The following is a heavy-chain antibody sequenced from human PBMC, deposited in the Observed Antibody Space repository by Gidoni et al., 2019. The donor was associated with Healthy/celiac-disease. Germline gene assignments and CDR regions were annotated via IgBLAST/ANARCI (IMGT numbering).Heavy chain of an antibody. CDR3: AKGPAWWELADFDY. CDR2: ISYDGSNK. CDR1: GFTFSSYG. Sequence: QVQLVESGGGVVQPGRSLRLSCAASGFTFSSYGMHWVRQAPGKGLEWVAVISYDGSNKYYADSVKGRFTISRDNSKNTLYLQMNSLRAEDTAVYYCAKGPAWWELADFDYWGQGTLVTVSS. D-gene: IGHD2-15*01. V-gene: IGHV3-30*18. J-gene: IGHJ4*02.